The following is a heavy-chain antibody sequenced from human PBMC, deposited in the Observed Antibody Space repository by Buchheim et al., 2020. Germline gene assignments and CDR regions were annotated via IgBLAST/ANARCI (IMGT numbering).Heavy chain of an antibody. J-gene: IGHJ4*02. CDR3: ARGVNRSFDY. CDR1: GFTFSSYA. D-gene: IGHD1/OR15-1a*01. CDR2: ISYDGSNK. Sequence: QVQLVESGGGVVQPGRSLRLSCAASGFTFSSYAMHWVRQAPGKGLEWVAVISYDGSNKYYADSVKGRFTISRDNSKNTMYQQMNSLRAEDTAVYYCARGVNRSFDYWGQGTL. V-gene: IGHV3-30-3*01.